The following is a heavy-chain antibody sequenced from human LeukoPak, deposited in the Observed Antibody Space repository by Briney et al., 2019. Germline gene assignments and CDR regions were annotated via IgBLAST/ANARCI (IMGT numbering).Heavy chain of an antibody. Sequence: PGGSLRLTCAASGFTFSSYAMHRVRQAPGKGLEWVAVISYDGSNKYYADSVKGRFTISRDNSKNTLYLQMNSLRAEDTAVYYCARRGFDYWGQGTLVTVSS. V-gene: IGHV3-30*04. CDR2: ISYDGSNK. CDR3: ARRGFDY. J-gene: IGHJ4*02. CDR1: GFTFSSYA.